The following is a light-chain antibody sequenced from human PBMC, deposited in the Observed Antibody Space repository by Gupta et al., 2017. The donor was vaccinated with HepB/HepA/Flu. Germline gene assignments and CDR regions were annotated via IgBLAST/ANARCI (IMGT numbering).Light chain of an antibody. Sequence: SYVLTQPPSVSVAPGKTATITCGGNKIGSKSVHWYQQKPGQAPVLVVHDDSDRPSGIPERFSGYNSGNTATRTIRRVEAGDEADYHCQVWDSSSDHGVFGGGTKLTVL. V-gene: IGLV3-21*03. CDR1: KIGSKS. CDR2: DDS. CDR3: QVWDSSSDHGV. J-gene: IGLJ2*01.